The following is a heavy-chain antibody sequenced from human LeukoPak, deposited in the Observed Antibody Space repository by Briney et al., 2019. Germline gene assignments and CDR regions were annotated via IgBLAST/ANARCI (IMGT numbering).Heavy chain of an antibody. CDR2: IIPILGIA. V-gene: IGHV1-69*04. CDR3: AREDYYGSGSYVAFGY. CDR1: GKNFDTLA. Sequence: ASVKVSCKASGKNFDTLAFSWVRQAPGQGLEWMGRIIPILGIANYAQKFQGRVTITADKSTSTAYMELSSLRSEDTAVYYCAREDYYGSGSYVAFGYWGQGTLVTVSS. D-gene: IGHD3-10*01. J-gene: IGHJ4*02.